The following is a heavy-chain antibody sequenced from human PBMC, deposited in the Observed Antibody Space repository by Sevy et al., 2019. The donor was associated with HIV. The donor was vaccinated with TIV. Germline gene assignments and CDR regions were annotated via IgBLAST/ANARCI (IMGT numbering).Heavy chain of an antibody. J-gene: IGHJ6*03. V-gene: IGHV4-59*01. CDR2: IHHSGNS. CDR1: GVSISSDY. Sequence: SETVSLTCRVSGVSISSDYWSWIRQPPGKEPEWIGYIHHSGNSNYKTFLKSRVTMSVDTSKNQFSLNLRSVSAADTAVYYCARSVAANYMDVWGKGTTVTVSS. CDR3: ARSVAANYMDV. D-gene: IGHD1-26*01.